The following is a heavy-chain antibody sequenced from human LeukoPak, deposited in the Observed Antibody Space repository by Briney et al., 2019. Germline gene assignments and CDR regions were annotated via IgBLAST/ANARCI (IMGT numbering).Heavy chain of an antibody. CDR3: ARDQCSSTSCYVGVGIFDY. CDR2: ISGFNDNT. D-gene: IGHD2-2*01. J-gene: IGHJ4*02. Sequence: ASVKVSCKTSGYFFSNYGISWVRQAPGQGPEWLGWISGFNDNTNYAQRVQGRATMTTDTATSTAYMELKSLRSDDTAVYYCARDQCSSTSCYVGVGIFDYWGQGTLVTVSS. CDR1: GYFFSNYG. V-gene: IGHV1-18*01.